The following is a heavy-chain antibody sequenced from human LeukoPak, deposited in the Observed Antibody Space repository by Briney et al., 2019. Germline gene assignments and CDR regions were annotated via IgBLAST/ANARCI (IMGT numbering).Heavy chain of an antibody. CDR2: ISSSSSYI. CDR3: ARDRVAYCGGDCLPHN. D-gene: IGHD2-21*02. V-gene: IGHV3-21*01. J-gene: IGHJ4*02. CDR1: GFTFSSYS. Sequence: GSLRLSCAASGFTFSSYSMNWVRQAPRKGLEWVSSISSSSSYIYYADSMKGRFTISRDNAKNSLYLQMNSLRAEDTAVYYCARDRVAYCGGDCLPHNWGQGTLVTVSS.